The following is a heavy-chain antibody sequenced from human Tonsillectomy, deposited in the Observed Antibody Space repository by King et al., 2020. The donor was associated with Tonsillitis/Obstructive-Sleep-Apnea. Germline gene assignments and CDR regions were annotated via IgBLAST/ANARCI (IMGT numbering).Heavy chain of an antibody. D-gene: IGHD4-17*01. V-gene: IGHV3-21*01. J-gene: IGHJ6*02. CDR2: ISSRSSYI. CDR3: AREDYGDYGYGMDV. CDR1: GFTFSNYN. Sequence: EVQLVESGGGLVKPGGSLRLSCAASGFTFSNYNMNWVRQAPGKGLEWVSSISSRSSYIYYADSVKGRFTISRDNDKNSLYLQMNSLRAEDTAVYYCAREDYGDYGYGMDVWGQGTTVTVSS.